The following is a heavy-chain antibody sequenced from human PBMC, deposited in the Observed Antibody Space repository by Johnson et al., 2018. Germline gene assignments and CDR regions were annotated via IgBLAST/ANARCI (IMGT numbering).Heavy chain of an antibody. CDR1: GFTFSSYG. Sequence: QVQLVESWGGVVQPGRSLRLSCAASGFTFSSYGMHWVRQAHGKGLEWVAVISYAGRNKYYADSVTGRFTISRDNSKNSLYLQMYSRRAADTAVYDCARARGYYSWYFQHWGQGTLVTASS. D-gene: IGHD3-22*01. J-gene: IGHJ1*01. V-gene: IGHV3-30*03. CDR2: ISYAGRNK. CDR3: ARARGYYSWYFQH.